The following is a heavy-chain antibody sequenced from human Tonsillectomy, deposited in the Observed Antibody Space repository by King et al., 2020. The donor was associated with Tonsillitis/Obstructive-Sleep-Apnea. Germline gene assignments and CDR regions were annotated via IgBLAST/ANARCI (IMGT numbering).Heavy chain of an antibody. J-gene: IGHJ3*02. Sequence: VQLVESGGVVVRPGGSLRLSCAASGFTFDDYVMSWVRQAPGKGLEWGSAMNWNGGSTGYADSVKGLFTFSRDNAKNSLYLQMNSLRAEDTALYYCARARSSGWGDDAFDIWGQGTMVTVSS. CDR1: GFTFDDYV. V-gene: IGHV3-20*04. D-gene: IGHD6-19*01. CDR2: MNWNGGST. CDR3: ARARSSGWGDDAFDI.